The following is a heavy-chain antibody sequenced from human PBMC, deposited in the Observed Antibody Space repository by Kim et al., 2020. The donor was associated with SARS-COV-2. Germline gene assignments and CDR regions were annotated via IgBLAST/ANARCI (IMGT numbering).Heavy chain of an antibody. D-gene: IGHD2-15*01. Sequence: SETLSLTCTVSGYSISSGYYWGWIRQPPGKGLEWIGSIYHSGSTYYNPSLKSRVTISVDTSKNQFSLKLSSVTAADTAVYYCARLAATDVVVVAATLGWYFDLWGRGTLVTVSS. CDR1: GYSISSGYY. CDR2: IYHSGST. J-gene: IGHJ2*01. V-gene: IGHV4-38-2*02. CDR3: ARLAATDVVVVAATLGWYFDL.